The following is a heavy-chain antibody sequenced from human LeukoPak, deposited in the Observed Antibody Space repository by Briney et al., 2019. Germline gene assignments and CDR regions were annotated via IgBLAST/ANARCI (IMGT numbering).Heavy chain of an antibody. D-gene: IGHD6-13*01. Sequence: PGGSLRLSCAASGFTFTNYAMSWVRQAPGKGLEWVSGISGSGGSTYYTDSVKGRFTISRDNSKNTLSLQMNSLRAEDTAVYYCARRNIAAAALDYWGQGTLVTVSS. J-gene: IGHJ4*02. V-gene: IGHV3-23*01. CDR2: ISGSGGST. CDR3: ARRNIAAAALDY. CDR1: GFTFTNYA.